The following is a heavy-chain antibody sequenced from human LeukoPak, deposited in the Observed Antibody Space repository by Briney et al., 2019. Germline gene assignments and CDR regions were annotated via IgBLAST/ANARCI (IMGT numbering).Heavy chain of an antibody. CDR3: ARDRGYNWNDVPGY. J-gene: IGHJ4*02. D-gene: IGHD1-1*01. V-gene: IGHV3-48*01. CDR1: GFTFSSYS. Sequence: GGSLRLSCAASGFTFSSYSMNWVRQAPGKGLEWVSYISSSSSTIYYADSVKGRFTISRDNAKNSPYLQMNSLRAEDTAVYYCARDRGYNWNDVPGYWGQGTLVTVSS. CDR2: ISSSSSTI.